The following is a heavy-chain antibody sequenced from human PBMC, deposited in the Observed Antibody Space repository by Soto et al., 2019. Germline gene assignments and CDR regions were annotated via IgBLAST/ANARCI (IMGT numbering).Heavy chain of an antibody. V-gene: IGHV4-31*03. CDR2: IYYRGST. J-gene: IGHJ4*02. Sequence: QVQLQESGPGLVKPSQTLSLTCTVSGGSISSGGYYWSWIRQHPGKGREWIGYIYYRGSTYYNPSLKRRVTISVDTSKNQFSLKLSSVTAADTAVYYCARESEWLRDVDYWGQGTLVTVSS. CDR1: GGSISSGGYY. D-gene: IGHD5-12*01. CDR3: ARESEWLRDVDY.